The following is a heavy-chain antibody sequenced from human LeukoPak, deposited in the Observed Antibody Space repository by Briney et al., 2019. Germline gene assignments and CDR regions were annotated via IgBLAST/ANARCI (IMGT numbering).Heavy chain of an antibody. CDR2: IYYSGST. Sequence: SETLSLTCTVSGGSITSSSYYWSWIRQPPGTGLEWIGYIYYSGSTNYNPSLKSRVTISVDTSKNQFSLKLSSVTAADTAVYYCAGGGGYNLRTFDYWGQGTLVTVSS. J-gene: IGHJ4*02. CDR1: GGSITSSSYY. V-gene: IGHV4-61*01. CDR3: AGGGGYNLRTFDY. D-gene: IGHD5-24*01.